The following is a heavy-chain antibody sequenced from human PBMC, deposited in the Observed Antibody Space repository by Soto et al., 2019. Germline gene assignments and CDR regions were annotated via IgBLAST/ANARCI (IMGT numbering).Heavy chain of an antibody. D-gene: IGHD3-10*01. V-gene: IGHV1-69*08. J-gene: IGHJ4*02. Sequence: QVQLVQSGAEVKKPGSSLNVSCKASGGTFSSYTISWVRQAPGQVLEWMGRIIPILGIADYAQKFQGRVTITADKSTSTAYMELSSLRSEDTAVYYCEREEYYYGSGAFFDYWGQRTLVTVSS. CDR2: IIPILGIA. CDR1: GGTFSSYT. CDR3: EREEYYYGSGAFFDY.